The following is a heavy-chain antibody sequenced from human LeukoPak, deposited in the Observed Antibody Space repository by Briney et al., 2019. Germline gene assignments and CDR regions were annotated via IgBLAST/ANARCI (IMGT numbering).Heavy chain of an antibody. J-gene: IGHJ4*02. Sequence: GGSLRLSCAASGLTVSSNYMSWVRQAPGKGLEWVSVIYSGGSTYYADSVKGRFTISRDNSKNTLYLQMNSLRAEDTAVYYCASAGRDGYNYADYWGQGTLVTVSS. D-gene: IGHD5-24*01. V-gene: IGHV3-53*01. CDR3: ASAGRDGYNYADY. CDR2: IYSGGST. CDR1: GLTVSSNY.